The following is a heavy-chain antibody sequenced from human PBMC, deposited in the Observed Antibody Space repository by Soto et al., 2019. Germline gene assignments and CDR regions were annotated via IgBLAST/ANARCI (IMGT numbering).Heavy chain of an antibody. J-gene: IGHJ6*02. CDR3: ASDRPLVGTSGYGMDV. Sequence: PSKNLSLTCTVSDGSLSSYYWSWIRHPAGKGLEWIGRVYTSGSTNYNPSLRSRVTMSVDTSKNQFSLKLNSVTAADTAVYYCASDRPLVGTSGYGMDVWGQGTAVTVSS. D-gene: IGHD5-12*01. V-gene: IGHV4-4*07. CDR1: DGSLSSYY. CDR2: VYTSGST.